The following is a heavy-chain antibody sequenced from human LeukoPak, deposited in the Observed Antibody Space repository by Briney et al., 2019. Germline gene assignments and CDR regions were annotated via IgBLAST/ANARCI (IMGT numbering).Heavy chain of an antibody. D-gene: IGHD3-22*01. V-gene: IGHV3-30-3*01. J-gene: IGHJ4*02. CDR2: ISNDGNKK. CDR3: ARWRGEYYYDSRGYRGAIDY. Sequence: GGYLRLSCTASGFTFDNYALHWVRQTPAKGLEWVAVISNDGNKKFYTDSVKGRFIISRDNSKNTLSLQMSSLRLEDAAVYYCARWRGEYYYDSRGYRGAIDYWGQGTLVTVSS. CDR1: GFTFDNYA.